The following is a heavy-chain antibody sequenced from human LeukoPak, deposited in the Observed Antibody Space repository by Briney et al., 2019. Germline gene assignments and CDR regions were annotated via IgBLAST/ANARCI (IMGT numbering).Heavy chain of an antibody. J-gene: IGHJ4*02. V-gene: IGHV4-39*01. CDR2: GFYTGRT. CDR1: GGSISTGSYY. Sequence: SETLSLTCTVSGGSISTGSYYWGWIRQPPGKGLEWIGAGFYTGRTFYNPSLKSRVTISVDTAKNQFSLRLSSATAADTAVYFCAMGDNSGYGSDYWGQGTLVTVSS. CDR3: AMGDNSGYGSDY. D-gene: IGHD3-22*01.